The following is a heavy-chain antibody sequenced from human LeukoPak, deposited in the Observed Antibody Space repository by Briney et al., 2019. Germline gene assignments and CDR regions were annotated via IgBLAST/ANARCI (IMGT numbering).Heavy chain of an antibody. V-gene: IGHV4-59*01. CDR3: ARDIGYYYDSSGYYGRIFDY. J-gene: IGHJ4*02. CDR1: GGSISSYY. Sequence: SSETLSLTCTVSGGSISSYYWSWIRQPPGKGLEWIGYIYYSRSTNYNPSLKSRVTISVDTSKNQFSLKLSSVTAADTAVYYCARDIGYYYDSSGYYGRIFDYWGQGTLVTVSS. CDR2: IYYSRST. D-gene: IGHD3-22*01.